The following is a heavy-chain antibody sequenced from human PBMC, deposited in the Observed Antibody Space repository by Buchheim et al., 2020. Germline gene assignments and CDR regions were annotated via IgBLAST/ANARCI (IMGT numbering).Heavy chain of an antibody. J-gene: IGHJ4*02. D-gene: IGHD6-6*01. V-gene: IGHV3-23*01. CDR2: SSFSGGMT. CDR1: GFTFDDYA. CDR3: AKFEQSSSSSSGFDH. Sequence: EVQLLESGGGLVQPGGSLRLSCAASGFTFDDYAMSWVRQAPGKGLEWVAGSSFSGGMTDYADSVKGRFTISRDNSKSTLLLQMNSLRAEDTAVYYCAKFEQSSSSSSGFDHWGQGT.